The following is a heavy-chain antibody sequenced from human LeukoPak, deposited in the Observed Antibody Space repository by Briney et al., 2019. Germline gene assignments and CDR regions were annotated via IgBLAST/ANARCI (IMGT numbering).Heavy chain of an antibody. J-gene: IGHJ5*02. CDR1: GGSINSNY. D-gene: IGHD3-22*01. CDR2: VYYSGST. Sequence: SETLSLTCSVSGGSINSNYWNWVRQTPGKGLEWIGDVYYSGSTTCNPSLKRRVTISVDTSKNQLSLKVRSVTAADTAVYYCARGGLLYNSSGYCDTWGQGTLVTVSS. V-gene: IGHV4-59*01. CDR3: ARGGLLYNSSGYCDT.